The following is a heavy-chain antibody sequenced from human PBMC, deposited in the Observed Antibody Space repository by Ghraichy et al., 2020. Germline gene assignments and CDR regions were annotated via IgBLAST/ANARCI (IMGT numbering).Heavy chain of an antibody. D-gene: IGHD3-10*01. Sequence: GGSLRLSCAASGFTFSSYAMHWVRQAPGKGLEWVAVISYDGSNKYYADSVKGRFTISRDNSKNTLYLQMNSLRAEDTAVYYCARDPQTYYYGSGSYYKDYWGQGTLVTVSS. CDR3: ARDPQTYYYGSGSYYKDY. V-gene: IGHV3-30*04. CDR2: ISYDGSNK. J-gene: IGHJ4*02. CDR1: GFTFSSYA.